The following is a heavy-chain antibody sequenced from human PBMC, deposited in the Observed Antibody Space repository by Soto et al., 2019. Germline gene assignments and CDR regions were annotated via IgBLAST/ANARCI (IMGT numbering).Heavy chain of an antibody. D-gene: IGHD3-22*01. V-gene: IGHV3-48*03. CDR3: ARMDSSAA. CDR2: ISSSGDTR. J-gene: IGHJ4*02. Sequence: GGAVKRYCVAPGCICRSYEMHWVRQAPGKGLEWVSYISSSGDTRYYADSVKGRFTISRDNAKNSLHLQMNSLRAEDTAVYYCARMDSSAAWGQGALVTVSS. CDR1: GCICRSYE.